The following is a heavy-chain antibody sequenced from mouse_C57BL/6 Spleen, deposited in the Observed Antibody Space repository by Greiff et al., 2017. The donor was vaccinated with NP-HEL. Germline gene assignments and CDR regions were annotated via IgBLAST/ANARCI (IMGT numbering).Heavy chain of an antibody. V-gene: IGHV3-6*01. CDR2: ISYDGSN. J-gene: IGHJ4*01. CDR3: ARAPTGTRYYAMDY. D-gene: IGHD4-1*02. Sequence: VQLKESGPGLVKPSQSLSLTCSVTGYSITSGYYWNWIRQFPGNKLEWMGYISYDGSNNYNPSLKNRISITRDTSKNQFFLKLNSVTTEDTATYYCARAPTGTRYYAMDYWGQGTSVTVSS. CDR1: GYSITSGYY.